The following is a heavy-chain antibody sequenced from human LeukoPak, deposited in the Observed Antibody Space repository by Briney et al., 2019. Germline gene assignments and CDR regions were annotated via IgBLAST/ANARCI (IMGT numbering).Heavy chain of an antibody. V-gene: IGHV3-9*01. CDR2: ISWNSGSI. Sequence: GRSLRLSCAASGFTFDDYAMHWVRQAPGKGLEWVSGISWNSGSIGYADSVKGRFTISRDNAKNSLYLQMNSLRAEDTALYYCAKGGLDYWGQGTLVTVSS. J-gene: IGHJ4*02. CDR3: AKGGLDY. CDR1: GFTFDDYA.